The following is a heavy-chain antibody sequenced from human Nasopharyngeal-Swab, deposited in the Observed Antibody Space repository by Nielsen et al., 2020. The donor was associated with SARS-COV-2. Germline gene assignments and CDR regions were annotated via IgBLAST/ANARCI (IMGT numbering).Heavy chain of an antibody. D-gene: IGHD4-17*01. CDR2: INAGNGNT. CDR1: GYTFNSYA. V-gene: IGHV1-3*01. Sequence: ASVKVSCKASGYTFNSYAMHWVRQAPGQRLEWMGGINAGNGNTKYSQRFQGRVTITRDTSASTAYMELSSLRSEDTAVYYCVRGIYGDYLDYFDYWGQGTLVTVSS. J-gene: IGHJ4*02. CDR3: VRGIYGDYLDYFDY.